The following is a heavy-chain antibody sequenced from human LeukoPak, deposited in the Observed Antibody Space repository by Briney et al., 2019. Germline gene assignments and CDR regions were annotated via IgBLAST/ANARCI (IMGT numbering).Heavy chain of an antibody. CDR3: ASRRQGYCSSTSCYTGWFDP. D-gene: IGHD2-2*02. CDR2: INHSGST. V-gene: IGHV4-34*01. Sequence: SETLSLTCTVSGGSFSGYYWSWIRQPPGKGLEWIGEINHSGSTNYNPSLKSRVTISVDTSKNQFSLKLSSVTAADTAVYYCASRRQGYCSSTSCYTGWFDPWGQGTLVTVSS. CDR1: GGSFSGYY. J-gene: IGHJ5*02.